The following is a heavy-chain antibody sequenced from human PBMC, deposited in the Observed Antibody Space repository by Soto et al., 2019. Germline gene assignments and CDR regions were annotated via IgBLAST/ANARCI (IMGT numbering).Heavy chain of an antibody. CDR2: IWYDGSNK. Sequence: LRLSCAASGFTFSSYGMHWVRQAPGKGLEWVAVIWYDGSNKYYADSVKGRFTISRDNSKNTLYLQMNSLRAEDTAVYYCARDHNNDFWSGDRAFDIWGQGTMVTVSS. CDR3: ARDHNNDFWSGDRAFDI. V-gene: IGHV3-33*01. J-gene: IGHJ3*02. D-gene: IGHD3-3*01. CDR1: GFTFSSYG.